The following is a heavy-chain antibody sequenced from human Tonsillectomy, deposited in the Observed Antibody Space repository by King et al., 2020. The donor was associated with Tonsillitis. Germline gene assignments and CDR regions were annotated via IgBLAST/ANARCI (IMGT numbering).Heavy chain of an antibody. CDR3: AKSGTGYSSAFDI. V-gene: IGHV3-23*04. J-gene: IGHJ3*02. D-gene: IGHD5-12*01. Sequence: GQLVQSGGGLVQPGGSLRLSCAASGFTVSSYAMSWVRHAPGKGLEWVSAISGSGGSTYYADSAKGRFTISRDNSKNTRDLQMNSLRAEDTAVYYCAKSGTGYSSAFDIWGQGAMVTVSS. CDR1: GFTVSSYA. CDR2: ISGSGGST.